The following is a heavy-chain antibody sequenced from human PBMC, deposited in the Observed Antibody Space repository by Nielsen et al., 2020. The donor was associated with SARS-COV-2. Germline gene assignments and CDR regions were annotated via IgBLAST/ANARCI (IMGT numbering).Heavy chain of an antibody. Sequence: SETLSLTCAISGASVSSNSAAWNWIRQSPSRGLEWLGRTYYRSKWYNDYAVSVKSRITINPDTSKNQFSLQLNSVTPEDTAVYYCARDREGWERPYYYYGMDVWGQGTTVTVSS. D-gene: IGHD1-26*01. CDR2: TYYRSKWYN. V-gene: IGHV6-1*01. CDR3: ARDREGWERPYYYYGMDV. CDR1: GASVSSNSAA. J-gene: IGHJ6*02.